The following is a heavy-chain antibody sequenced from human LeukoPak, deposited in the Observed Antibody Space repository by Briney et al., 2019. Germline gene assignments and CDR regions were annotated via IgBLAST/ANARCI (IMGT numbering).Heavy chain of an antibody. V-gene: IGHV4-30-4*01. J-gene: IGHJ4*02. D-gene: IGHD6-13*01. CDR1: GDSISSGDYY. CDR3: ARGDSSSWSFKI. CDR2: IYYSGST. Sequence: SQTLSLTCTVSGDSISSGDYYWSWIRQPPGEGLEWIGYIYYSGSTYYNPPLKSRVTISVDTSKIHFSLRLTSVTAADTAVYYCARGDSSSWSFKIWGQGTLVTVSS.